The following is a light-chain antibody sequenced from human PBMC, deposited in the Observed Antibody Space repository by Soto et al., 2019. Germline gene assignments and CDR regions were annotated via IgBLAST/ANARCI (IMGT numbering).Light chain of an antibody. CDR1: SSDVGGYNY. CDR2: EVS. J-gene: IGLJ1*01. Sequence: QSVLTQPPSPSGSPGQSVTISCTGTSSDVGGYNYVSWYQQHPGKAPKLMIYEVSKSPSGVPDRFSGSKSGNTASLTVSGLQAEDEADYYCSSYAGSNNYVFGTGTKLTVL. CDR3: SSYAGSNNYV. V-gene: IGLV2-8*01.